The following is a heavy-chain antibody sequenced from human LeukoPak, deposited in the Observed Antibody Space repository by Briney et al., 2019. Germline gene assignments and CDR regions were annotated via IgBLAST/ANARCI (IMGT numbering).Heavy chain of an antibody. Sequence: GESLKISCKGSGYSFTSYWIGWVRQMPGKGLEWMGIIYPGDSDTRYSPSFQGQVTSSADKSISTAYLQWSSLKASDTAMYYCARHFSSGYYFIHDAFDIWGQGTMVTVSS. D-gene: IGHD3-22*01. CDR1: GYSFTSYW. CDR3: ARHFSSGYYFIHDAFDI. J-gene: IGHJ3*02. V-gene: IGHV5-51*01. CDR2: IYPGDSDT.